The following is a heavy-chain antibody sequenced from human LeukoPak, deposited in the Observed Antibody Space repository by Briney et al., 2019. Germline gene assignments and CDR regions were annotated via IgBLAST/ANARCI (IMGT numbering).Heavy chain of an antibody. J-gene: IGHJ6*03. CDR2: IRYDGSNK. Sequence: GGSLRLSCAASRFTFSSSGMHWVRQAPGKGLEWVAFIRYDGSNKHYADSVKGRFTISRDNSKNTLYLQMNSLRAEDTAVYYCARAEVPNNWNYYYYYMDVWGKGTTVTVSS. CDR3: ARAEVPNNWNYYYYYMDV. V-gene: IGHV3-30*02. D-gene: IGHD1-20*01. CDR1: RFTFSSSG.